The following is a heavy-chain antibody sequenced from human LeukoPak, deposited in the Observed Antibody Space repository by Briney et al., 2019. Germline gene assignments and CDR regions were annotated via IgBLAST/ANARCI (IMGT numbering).Heavy chain of an antibody. J-gene: IGHJ4*02. D-gene: IGHD6-19*01. V-gene: IGHV6-1*01. CDR3: ARDVATTGWYTFDY. CDR1: GDSVSSINGA. CDR2: TYYRSKWYS. Sequence: SQTLSLTCAISGDSVSSINGAWNWVRQSRSRGLEWLGRTYYRSKWYSDYAVPIQGRISINPDTSKNQFTLHLFSVTPDDTAVYYCARDVATTGWYTFDYWGQGTRVTVSS.